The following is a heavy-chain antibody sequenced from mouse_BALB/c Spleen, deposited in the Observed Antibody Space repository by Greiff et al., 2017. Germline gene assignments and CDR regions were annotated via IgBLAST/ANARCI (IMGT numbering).Heavy chain of an antibody. Sequence: QVQLQQPGAELVRPGASVKLSCKASGYTFTSYWINWVKQRPGQGLEWIGNIYPSDSYTNYNQKFKDKATLTVDKSSSTAYMQLSSPTSEDSAVYYCTRAYYGNYGDYAMDYWGQGTSVTVSS. D-gene: IGHD2-10*01. V-gene: IGHV1-69*02. CDR2: IYPSDSYT. CDR1: GYTFTSYW. J-gene: IGHJ4*01. CDR3: TRAYYGNYGDYAMDY.